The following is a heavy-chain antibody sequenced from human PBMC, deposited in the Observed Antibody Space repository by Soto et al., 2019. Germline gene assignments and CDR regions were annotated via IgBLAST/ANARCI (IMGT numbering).Heavy chain of an antibody. V-gene: IGHV4-31*03. CDR3: ARSNLLYDSSGYYPPSYNWFDP. CDR2: IYYSGDT. D-gene: IGHD3-22*01. J-gene: IGHJ5*02. Sequence: TSETLSLTCTVSGDSISSGAYYWSWIRQHPGKGLEWIGYIYYSGDTFYNPSLKGRLTMSVDTSMNQFSLDLYSMTAADTAVYYCARSNLLYDSSGYYPPSYNWFDPWGQGTLVTVSS. CDR1: GDSISSGAYY.